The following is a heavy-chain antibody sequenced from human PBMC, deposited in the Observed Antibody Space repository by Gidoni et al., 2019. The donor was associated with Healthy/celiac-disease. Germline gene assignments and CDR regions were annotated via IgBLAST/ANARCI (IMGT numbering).Heavy chain of an antibody. V-gene: IGHV3-23*01. Sequence: EVQLLESGGGLVQPGGSLRLSCAASGFTFSSYAMSWVRLAPGKGLEWGSAISGGGGSTYYSDSVKGRFTISRDNSKNTLYLQMNSLRAEDTAVYYCAKLGYYDSSGYSSDYWGQGTLVTVSS. D-gene: IGHD3-22*01. CDR3: AKLGYYDSSGYSSDY. CDR2: ISGGGGST. CDR1: GFTFSSYA. J-gene: IGHJ4*02.